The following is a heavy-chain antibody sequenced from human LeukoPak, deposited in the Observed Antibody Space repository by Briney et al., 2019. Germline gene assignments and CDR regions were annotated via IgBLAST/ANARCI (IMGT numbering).Heavy chain of an antibody. V-gene: IGHV4-34*01. Sequence: SETLSLTCAVCGGSFSGSYWSWIRQPPGKGLEWIGEINHSGSTNYNPSLKSRLTVSTDTSKNQFSLKLSSVTAADTAVYYCARPAVVPAAPGVYAFDIWGQGTMVTVSS. CDR3: ARPAVVPAAPGVYAFDI. D-gene: IGHD2-2*01. J-gene: IGHJ3*02. CDR2: INHSGST. CDR1: GGSFSGSY.